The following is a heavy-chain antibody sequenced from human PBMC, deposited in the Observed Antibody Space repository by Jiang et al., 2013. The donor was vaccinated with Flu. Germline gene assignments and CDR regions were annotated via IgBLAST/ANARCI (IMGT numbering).Heavy chain of an antibody. CDR1: GYTLTELS. CDR3: ATPLWFGDSYYFDY. J-gene: IGHJ4*02. CDR2: FDPEDGET. V-gene: IGHV1-24*01. Sequence: KVSCKVSGYTLTELSMHWVRQAPGKGLEWMGGFDPEDGETIYAQKFQGRVTMTEDTSTDTAYMELSSLRSEDTAVYYCATPLWFGDSYYFDYWGQGTLVTVSS. D-gene: IGHD3-10*01.